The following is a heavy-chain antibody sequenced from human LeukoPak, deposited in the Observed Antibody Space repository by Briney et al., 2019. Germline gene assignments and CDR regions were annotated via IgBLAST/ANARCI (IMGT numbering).Heavy chain of an antibody. CDR2: IYPGDSDT. CDR3: ARLEDIVVVPAANWFDP. J-gene: IGHJ5*02. V-gene: IGHV5-51*01. CDR1: GYSFTSYW. Sequence: GESLKISCKGSGYSFTSYWIGWVRQMPGKGLEWMWIIYPGDSDTRYSPSFQGQVTISADKSISTAYLQWSSLKASDTAMYYCARLEDIVVVPAANWFDPWGQGTLVTVSS. D-gene: IGHD2-2*01.